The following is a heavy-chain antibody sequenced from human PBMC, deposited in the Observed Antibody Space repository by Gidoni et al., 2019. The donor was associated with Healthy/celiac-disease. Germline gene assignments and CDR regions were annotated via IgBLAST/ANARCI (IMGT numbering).Heavy chain of an antibody. V-gene: IGHV4-59*01. CDR3: ARAEDDYGGNSYFDY. J-gene: IGHJ4*02. D-gene: IGHD4-17*01. CDR1: GGSISSYY. Sequence: QVQLQESGPGLVKPSETLSLTCTVSGGSISSYYWSWIRPPPGKGLEWIGYIYYSGSTNYNPSLKSRFTISVDTSKNQFSLKLSSVTAADTAVYYCARAEDDYGGNSYFDYWGQGTLVTVSS. CDR2: IYYSGST.